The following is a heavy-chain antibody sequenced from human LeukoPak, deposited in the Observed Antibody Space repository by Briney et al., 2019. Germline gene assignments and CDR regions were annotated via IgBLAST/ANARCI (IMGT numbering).Heavy chain of an antibody. V-gene: IGHV4-34*01. CDR1: GGSFSGYY. Sequence: SETLSLTCAVYGGSFSGYYWSWIRQPPGKGLEWIGEINHSGSTNYNPSLKSRVTISVDTSKNQFSLKLSSVTAADTAVYYCARQAPDSSTSSYYFDYWGQGTLVTVSS. CDR3: ARQAPDSSTSSYYFDY. CDR2: INHSGST. D-gene: IGHD2-2*01. J-gene: IGHJ4*02.